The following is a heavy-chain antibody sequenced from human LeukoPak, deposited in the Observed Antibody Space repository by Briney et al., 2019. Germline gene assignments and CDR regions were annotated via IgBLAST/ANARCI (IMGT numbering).Heavy chain of an antibody. CDR3: ARAYYYYDNFDY. Sequence: PSVTLSLTCTVSGGSISSYYWSWIRQPPGKGLEWTGYIYYSGSTNYNPSLKSRVTISVDTSKNQFSLKLSSVTAADTAVYYCARAYYYYDNFDYWGQGTLVTVSS. CDR2: IYYSGST. V-gene: IGHV4-59*01. J-gene: IGHJ4*02. CDR1: GGSISSYY. D-gene: IGHD3-22*01.